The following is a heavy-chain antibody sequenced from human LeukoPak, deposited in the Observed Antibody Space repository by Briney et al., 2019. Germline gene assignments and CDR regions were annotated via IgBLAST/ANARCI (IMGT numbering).Heavy chain of an antibody. Sequence: GGSLRLSCVDSEFTFSSNWMSWVRQAPGKGPEWVASIKEDGSAKYYVDSVKGRFTISRDNAKNSLYLQMNSLRAEDTAVYYCARRAGAYSHPYDYWGQGTLVTVSS. CDR1: EFTFSSNW. CDR3: ARRAGAYSHPYDY. CDR2: IKEDGSAK. V-gene: IGHV3-7*03. J-gene: IGHJ4*02. D-gene: IGHD4/OR15-4a*01.